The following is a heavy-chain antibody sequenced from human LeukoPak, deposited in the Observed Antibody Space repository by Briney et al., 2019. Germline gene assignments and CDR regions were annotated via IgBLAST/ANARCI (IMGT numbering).Heavy chain of an antibody. CDR2: INPNSGGT. J-gene: IGHJ4*02. V-gene: IGHV1-2*02. D-gene: IGHD3-22*01. Sequence: ASVKVSCKASGYTFTGYYMHWVRQAPGQGLEWMGWINPNSGGTNYAQKFQGRVTMTRDTSISTAYMELSRLRSDDTAVYYCARVKYYYHSSGPQDYWGQGTLVTVSS. CDR1: GYTFTGYY. CDR3: ARVKYYYHSSGPQDY.